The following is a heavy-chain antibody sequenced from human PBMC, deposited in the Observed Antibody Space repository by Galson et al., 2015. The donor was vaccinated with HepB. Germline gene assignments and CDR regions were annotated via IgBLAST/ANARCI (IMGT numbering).Heavy chain of an antibody. CDR2: ISWNSGRI. Sequence: SLRLSCAASRFTFDDYAMHWVRQTPGKGLEWVSGISWNSGRIGYADSVKGRFTISRDNAKNSLYLQMNSLRGEDTALYFCAKATEGFVGVFDFGGQGTLVTVSS. CDR3: AKATEGFVGVFDF. D-gene: IGHD3-16*01. J-gene: IGHJ4*02. V-gene: IGHV3-9*01. CDR1: RFTFDDYA.